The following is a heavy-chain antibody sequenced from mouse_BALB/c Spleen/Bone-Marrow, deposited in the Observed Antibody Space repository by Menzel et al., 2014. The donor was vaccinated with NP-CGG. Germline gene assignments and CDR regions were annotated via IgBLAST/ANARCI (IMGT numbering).Heavy chain of an antibody. Sequence: VQLQQSGAELVKPGASVKLSCTASGFNIXDTYMHRVKQRPEQGLEWIGRIDPANGNTKYDPKFQGKATITADTSSNTAYLQLSSLTSEDTAVYYCARSRDYGSSYYAMDYWGQGTSVTVSS. J-gene: IGHJ4*01. V-gene: IGHV14-3*02. CDR1: GFNIXDTY. CDR2: IDPANGNT. CDR3: ARSRDYGSSYYAMDY. D-gene: IGHD1-1*01.